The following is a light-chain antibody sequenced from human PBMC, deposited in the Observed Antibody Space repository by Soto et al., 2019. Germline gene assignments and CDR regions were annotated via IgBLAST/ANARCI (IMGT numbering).Light chain of an antibody. V-gene: IGKV1-39*01. CDR3: QQNFNFPRT. J-gene: IGKJ1*01. CDR2: AAS. CDR1: QSISAY. Sequence: TPSPSSLSASVGDRVTITCRAGQSISAYLNWYQQKSGKAPKLLISAASSLESGVPLRFSGTGSGADFTLTISSLQPEDFATYYCQQNFNFPRTFGQGTKVDIK.